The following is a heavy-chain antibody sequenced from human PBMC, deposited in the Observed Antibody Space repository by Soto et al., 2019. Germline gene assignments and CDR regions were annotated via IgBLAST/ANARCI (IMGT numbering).Heavy chain of an antibody. CDR3: ASGGYSLLGWFDP. D-gene: IGHD5-18*01. CDR2: IFYNGTT. Sequence: PSETLSLTCSVSGVSLTSYYWSWIRQTPGKTLEWIGCIFYNGTTNYNPSLKSRVTISLDMSKNQFSLKLSSVTAADTAVYYCASGGYSLLGWFDPWGQGTLVTVSS. CDR1: GVSLTSYY. J-gene: IGHJ5*02. V-gene: IGHV4-59*01.